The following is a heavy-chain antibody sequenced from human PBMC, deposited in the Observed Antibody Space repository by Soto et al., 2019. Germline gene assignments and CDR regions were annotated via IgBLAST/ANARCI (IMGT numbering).Heavy chain of an antibody. Sequence: QVQLVESGGGVVQPGRSLTLSCVASGFTFTSYGIHWVRQAPGKGLEWVAVIWYDGSNKYYGDSVKGRFSISRDNSKNTVFLQMNSLRAEDTAVYYCASDRRFWEWLDYWGQGTLVSVSS. V-gene: IGHV3-33*01. D-gene: IGHD3-3*01. CDR3: ASDRRFWEWLDY. J-gene: IGHJ4*02. CDR2: IWYDGSNK. CDR1: GFTFTSYG.